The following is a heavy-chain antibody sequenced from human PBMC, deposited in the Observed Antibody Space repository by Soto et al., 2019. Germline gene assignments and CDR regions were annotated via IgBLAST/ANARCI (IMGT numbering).Heavy chain of an antibody. V-gene: IGHV4-59*01. CDR2: LSYSGST. CDR3: ARADDKMSKIEY. J-gene: IGHJ4*02. D-gene: IGHD1-1*01. Sequence: SETLSLTCNVSGGSISSYYWNWIRQSPGKGLEWIGYLSYSGSTNYNPSLKSRVAILGDASKNQFSLKLNSVTAADTAVYYCARADDKMSKIEYWGQGALVTVS. CDR1: GGSISSYY.